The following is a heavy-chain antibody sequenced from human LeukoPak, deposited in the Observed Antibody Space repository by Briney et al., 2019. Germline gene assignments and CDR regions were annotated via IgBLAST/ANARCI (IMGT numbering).Heavy chain of an antibody. Sequence: GGSLRLSCAASGFTFSSYWMSWVRQAPGKGLEWVANIKQDGSEKYYVDSVKGRFTISRDNAKNSLYLQMNSLRAEDTAVYYCAREDYGNYYYYYKDVWGKGTTVTVSS. CDR1: GFTFSSYW. D-gene: IGHD4-17*01. CDR3: AREDYGNYYYYYKDV. CDR2: IKQDGSEK. J-gene: IGHJ6*03. V-gene: IGHV3-7*01.